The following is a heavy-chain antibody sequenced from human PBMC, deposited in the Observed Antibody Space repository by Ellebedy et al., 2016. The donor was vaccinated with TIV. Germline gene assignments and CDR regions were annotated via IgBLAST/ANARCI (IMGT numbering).Heavy chain of an antibody. CDR1: GDSITSSY. CDR3: ARGTGNGAYSWFNP. V-gene: IGHV4-4*07. D-gene: IGHD1-1*01. Sequence: GSLRLXCSVSGDSITSSYWTWLRQPAGKGLEWIGRIYTRGDTNYNSSLKSRVAMSVDTSKEQFSLELTSVTAADTAVYYCARGTGNGAYSWFNPWGQGTLVRVSS. CDR2: IYTRGDT. J-gene: IGHJ5*02.